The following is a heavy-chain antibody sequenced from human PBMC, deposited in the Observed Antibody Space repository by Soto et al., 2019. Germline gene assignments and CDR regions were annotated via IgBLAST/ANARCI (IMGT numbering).Heavy chain of an antibody. Sequence: QVQLQESGPGLVKPSGTLSLTCAVSGGSISSSNWWSWVRQPPGKGLEWIGEIYHSGSTNYNPSLNGRVTISVDKSKNQFSLKLSSVTAADTAVYYCARVDYVWGSYRRDDGDYWGQGTLVTVSS. CDR2: IYHSGST. CDR3: ARVDYVWGSYRRDDGDY. D-gene: IGHD3-16*02. V-gene: IGHV4-4*02. CDR1: GGSISSSNW. J-gene: IGHJ4*02.